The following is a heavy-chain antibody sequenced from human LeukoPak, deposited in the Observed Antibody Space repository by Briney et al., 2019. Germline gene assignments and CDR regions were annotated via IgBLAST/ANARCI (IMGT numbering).Heavy chain of an antibody. CDR3: ARGDSGYDYGFDN. CDR2: IIPIFGTT. J-gene: IGHJ4*02. Sequence: GASVKVSRKASGGTFSSHAISWVRQAPGQGLEWVGGIIPIFGTTNYAQKFQGRVTITTDESTSTGYIELRSLRSDDTAVYYCARGDSGYDYGFDNWGQGTLVTVSS. CDR1: GGTFSSHA. D-gene: IGHD5-12*01. V-gene: IGHV1-69*05.